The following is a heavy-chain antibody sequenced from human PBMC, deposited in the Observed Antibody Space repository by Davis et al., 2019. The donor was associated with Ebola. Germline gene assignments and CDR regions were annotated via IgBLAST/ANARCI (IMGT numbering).Heavy chain of an antibody. D-gene: IGHD2-2*01. J-gene: IGHJ4*02. V-gene: IGHV4-4*02. CDR1: GGSISSSNW. Sequence: PSETLSLTCAVSGGSISSSNWWRWVRQPPGKGLEWIGEIYHSGSTNYNPSLKSRVTISVDKSKNQFSLKLSSVTAADTAVYYCARYCSSTSCYDGFDYWGQGTLVTVSS. CDR3: ARYCSSTSCYDGFDY. CDR2: IYHSGST.